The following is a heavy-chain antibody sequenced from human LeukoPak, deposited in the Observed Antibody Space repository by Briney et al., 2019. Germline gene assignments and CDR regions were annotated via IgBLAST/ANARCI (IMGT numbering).Heavy chain of an antibody. CDR2: IYYSGST. V-gene: IGHV4-31*03. Sequence: SQTLSFTCTVSGVSISSGGYYWSWIRQHPGKGLEWIGYIYYSGSTYYNPSLKSRVTISVDTSKNQFSLKLSSVTAADTAVYYCASSRFRGGSYRSLGPDVWGQGTTVTVSS. CDR1: GVSISSGGYY. D-gene: IGHD3-16*02. CDR3: ASSRFRGGSYRSLGPDV. J-gene: IGHJ6*02.